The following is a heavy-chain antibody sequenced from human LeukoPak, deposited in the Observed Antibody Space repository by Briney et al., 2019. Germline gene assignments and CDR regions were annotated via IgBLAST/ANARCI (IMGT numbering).Heavy chain of an antibody. J-gene: IGHJ4*02. CDR3: ARDLLDSGSYLTVDYFDY. D-gene: IGHD1-26*01. Sequence: PSETLSLTCTVSGGSISSYYWSWIRQRAGKGLECIGHIYTSGSTNYNPSLKSRVTMSVDTSKNQFSLKLSSVTAADTAVYYCARDLLDSGSYLTVDYFDYWGQGTLVTVSS. CDR1: GGSISSYY. CDR2: IYTSGST. V-gene: IGHV4-4*07.